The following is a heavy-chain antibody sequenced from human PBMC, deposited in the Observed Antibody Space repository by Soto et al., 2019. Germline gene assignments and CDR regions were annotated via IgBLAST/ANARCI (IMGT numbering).Heavy chain of an antibody. CDR1: GGSISSSNW. V-gene: IGHV4-4*02. CDR3: ARGHEFWSGYYKYCFDS. Sequence: QVQLQESGPGLLKPSGTLSLTCAVSGGSISSSNWWRWVRQPPGKGLEWIGENYHSGGTNYNPSPNSRITISVDKAKNHLLHNLISGTAADNAVYYCARGHEFWSGYYKYCFDSWGQGTLVTVSS. CDR2: NYHSGGT. J-gene: IGHJ4*02. D-gene: IGHD3-3*01.